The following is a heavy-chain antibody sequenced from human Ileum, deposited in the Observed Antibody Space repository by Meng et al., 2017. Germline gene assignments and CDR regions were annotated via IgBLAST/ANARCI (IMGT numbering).Heavy chain of an antibody. V-gene: IGHV3-23*01. D-gene: IGHD4-17*01. J-gene: IGHJ4*02. Sequence: GGSLRLSCAVSGFTFSSYSMGWVRQAPGKGLEWVSDIRGGGVDTYYADSVKGRFTISRDNSKNTLYLQMNSLRAEDKAVYYCARDYYRDGDSGRHFEYWGQGTLVTVSS. CDR3: ARDYYRDGDSGRHFEY. CDR1: GFTFSSYS. CDR2: IRGGGVDT.